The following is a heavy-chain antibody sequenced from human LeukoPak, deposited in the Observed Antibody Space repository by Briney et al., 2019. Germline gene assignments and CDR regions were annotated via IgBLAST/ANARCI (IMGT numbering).Heavy chain of an antibody. D-gene: IGHD1-14*01. Sequence: GGSLRLSCAASEFIVSINYMTWVRQAPGKGLEWVSLIYSRGDTKYADSVKGRFTISRDNAKNSLYLQMNSLRAEDTAVYFCARVGPWVNPDYYYYYMDVWGKGTTVTVSS. CDR1: EFIVSINY. CDR3: ARVGPWVNPDYYYYYMDV. V-gene: IGHV3-53*01. J-gene: IGHJ6*03. CDR2: IYSRGDT.